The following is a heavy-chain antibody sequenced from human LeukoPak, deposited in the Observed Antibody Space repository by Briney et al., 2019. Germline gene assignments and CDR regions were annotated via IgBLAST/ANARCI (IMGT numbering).Heavy chain of an antibody. Sequence: PGRSLRLSCAASGFTFSSYAMHWVRQAPGKGLEWVAVISYDGSNKYYADSVKGRFTISRDNSKNTLYLQMNSLRAEDTAVYYCARGLHHNDPFDYWGQGTLVTVSS. J-gene: IGHJ4*02. CDR2: ISYDGSNK. CDR3: ARGLHHNDPFDY. CDR1: GFTFSSYA. D-gene: IGHD5-24*01. V-gene: IGHV3-30*04.